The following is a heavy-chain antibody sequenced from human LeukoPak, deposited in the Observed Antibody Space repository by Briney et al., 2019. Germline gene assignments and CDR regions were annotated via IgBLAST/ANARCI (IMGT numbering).Heavy chain of an antibody. CDR1: GFTFDDYA. V-gene: IGHV3-9*01. CDR3: AKEGSSWYRGWFDP. CDR2: ISWNSGSI. Sequence: GGSLRLSCAASGFTFDDYAMHWVRQAPGKGLEWVSGISWNSGSIGYADSVKGRFTISRDDAKNSLYLQMNSLRAEDTALYYCAKEGSSWYRGWFDPWGQGTLVTVSS. D-gene: IGHD6-13*01. J-gene: IGHJ5*02.